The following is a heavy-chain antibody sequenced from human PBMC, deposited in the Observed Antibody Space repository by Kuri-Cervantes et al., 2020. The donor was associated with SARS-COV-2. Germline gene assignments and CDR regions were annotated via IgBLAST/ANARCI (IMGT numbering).Heavy chain of an antibody. CDR1: GGPISSSSYY. J-gene: IGHJ3*02. CDR2: MYYSGST. D-gene: IGHD6-13*01. Sequence: SCTVSGGPISSSSYYWGWIRQPPGKGLEWIGSMYYSGSTYYNPSLKSRVTISVDTSKNQFSLKLSSVTAADTAVYYCARDMFQQLVEVAAFDIWGQGTMVTVSS. CDR3: ARDMFQQLVEVAAFDI. V-gene: IGHV4-39*07.